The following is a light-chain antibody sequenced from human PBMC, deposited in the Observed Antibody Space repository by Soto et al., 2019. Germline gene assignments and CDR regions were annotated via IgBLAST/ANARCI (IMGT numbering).Light chain of an antibody. J-gene: IGKJ4*02. CDR2: AAS. CDR1: QSITNY. CDR3: QQSYTTPLT. V-gene: IGKV1-39*01. Sequence: DIQMTQSPSSLSASVGDRVTITCRASQSITNYLNWYQQQPGKAPKLLIFAASSLHSGVPSRFSGSGSGTDFTLTISSLQPEDFATYFCQQSYTTPLTFGGVTKVDIK.